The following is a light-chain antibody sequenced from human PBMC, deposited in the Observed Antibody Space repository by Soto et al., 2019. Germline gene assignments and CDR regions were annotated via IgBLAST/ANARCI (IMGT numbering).Light chain of an antibody. CDR3: HQYKSWRPFT. CDR2: DTS. V-gene: IGKV3-15*01. J-gene: IGKJ5*01. CDR1: QSVSSN. Sequence: EILMTQSPVTLSVSPGERATLSCRASQSVSSNLAWYQQKPGQAPRLLIYDTSTRATGVPARFSGSGSGTEFTLTISSLQSEDLAIYYCHQYKSWRPFTFGQGTRLEMK.